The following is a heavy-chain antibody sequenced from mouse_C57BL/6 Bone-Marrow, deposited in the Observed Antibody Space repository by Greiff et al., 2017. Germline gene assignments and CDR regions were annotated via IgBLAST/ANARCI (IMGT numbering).Heavy chain of an antibody. CDR2: FHPYNDDT. Sequence: VQPQQSGAELVKPGASVKMSCKASGYPFTSYPLEWMKQNPGKSREWIGNFHPYNDDTKYNEKFKGKATLTAEKSSSTVYLELSRLTSDDSAVYYCARSDRAGPLDMVYGGQGNAATVSA. J-gene: IGHJ4*01. V-gene: IGHV1-47*01. CDR1: GYPFTSYP. D-gene: IGHD3-2*02. CDR3: ARSDRAGPLDMVY.